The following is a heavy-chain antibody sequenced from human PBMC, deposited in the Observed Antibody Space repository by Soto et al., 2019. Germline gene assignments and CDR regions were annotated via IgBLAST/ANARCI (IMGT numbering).Heavy chain of an antibody. CDR3: ATWEERYCQD. Sequence: QVQLVESGGGVVQPGRSLRLSCAASGFKFNTFTMHWVRQAPGKGLEWVAVISHDGSHKYYADSVKGRFNVSRDDSKNTLYLQMNSLRVEDTAIYYCATWEERYCQDWGQGTLVTVSS. V-gene: IGHV3-30-3*01. J-gene: IGHJ1*01. CDR1: GFKFNTFT. D-gene: IGHD1-26*01. CDR2: ISHDGSHK.